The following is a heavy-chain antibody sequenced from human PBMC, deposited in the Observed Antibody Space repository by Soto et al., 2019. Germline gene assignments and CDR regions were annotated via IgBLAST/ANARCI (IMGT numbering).Heavy chain of an antibody. D-gene: IGHD3-10*01. Sequence: QVQLVESGGGVVQPGRSLRLSCAASGFTFSSYGMHWVRQAPGKGLEWVAVIWYDGSNKYYADSVKGRFTISRDNSKNPLYLQMNSLRAEDTAVYYCARDDYYGSGGSDAFDIWGQGTMVTVSS. CDR3: ARDDYYGSGGSDAFDI. CDR1: GFTFSSYG. J-gene: IGHJ3*02. V-gene: IGHV3-33*01. CDR2: IWYDGSNK.